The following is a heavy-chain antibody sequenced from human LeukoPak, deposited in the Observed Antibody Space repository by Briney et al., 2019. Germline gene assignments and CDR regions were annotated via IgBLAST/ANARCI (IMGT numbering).Heavy chain of an antibody. D-gene: IGHD6-19*01. V-gene: IGHV3-23*01. J-gene: IGHJ6*02. CDR3: AKASSAGYYYGMDV. CDR1: EFTFSSYS. CDR2: ISGSGGST. Sequence: GGSLRLSCAASEFTFSSYSMNWVRQAPGKGLEWVSAISGSGGSTYYADSVKGRFTISRDNSKNTLYLQMNSLRAEDTAVYYCAKASSAGYYYGMDVWGQGTTVTVSS.